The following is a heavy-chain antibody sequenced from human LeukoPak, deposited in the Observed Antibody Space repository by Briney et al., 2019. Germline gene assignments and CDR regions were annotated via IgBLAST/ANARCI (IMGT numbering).Heavy chain of an antibody. Sequence: PGGSLRLSCAASGFTFSSYSMNWVRQAPGKGLEWVSYISSSSGTIYYADSVKGRFTISRDNAKNSLYLQMNSLRAEDTAVYYCARDIGYYGSGSYYRLSLYYYGMDVWGQGTTVTVSS. CDR1: GFTFSSYS. CDR3: ARDIGYYGSGSYYRLSLYYYGMDV. V-gene: IGHV3-48*01. J-gene: IGHJ6*02. CDR2: ISSSSGTI. D-gene: IGHD3-10*01.